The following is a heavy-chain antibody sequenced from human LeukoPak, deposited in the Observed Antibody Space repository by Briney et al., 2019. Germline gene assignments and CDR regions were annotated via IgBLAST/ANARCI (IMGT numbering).Heavy chain of an antibody. Sequence: SETLSLTCAVYGGSFSGYYWSWIRQPPGKRLEWIGEINHSGSTNHNPSLKSRVTISVDTSKNQFSLKLSSVTAADTAVYYCARGGLGYYDFWSGYLPPHIFDYWGQGTLVTVSS. CDR1: GGSFSGYY. J-gene: IGHJ4*02. V-gene: IGHV4-34*01. D-gene: IGHD3-3*01. CDR3: ARGGLGYYDFWSGYLPPHIFDY. CDR2: INHSGST.